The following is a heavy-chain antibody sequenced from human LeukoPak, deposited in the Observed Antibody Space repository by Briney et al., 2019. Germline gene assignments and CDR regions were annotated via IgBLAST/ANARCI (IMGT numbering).Heavy chain of an antibody. D-gene: IGHD3-22*01. CDR3: ARDYYDSSGYYYVY. V-gene: IGHV3-30*01. CDR1: GFTISSYA. CDR2: ISYDGSNK. Sequence: PGGSLRLSCAASGFTISSYAMHWVRQAPGKGLEWVAVISYDGSNKYYADSVKGRFTISRDNSKNTLYLQMNSLRAEDTAVYYCARDYYDSSGYYYVYWGQGTLVTVSS. J-gene: IGHJ4*02.